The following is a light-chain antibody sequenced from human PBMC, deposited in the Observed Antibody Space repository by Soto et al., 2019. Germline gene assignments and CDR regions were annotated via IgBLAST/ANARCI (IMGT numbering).Light chain of an antibody. J-gene: IGKJ4*01. CDR1: QSIGGY. V-gene: IGKV1-39*01. CDR2: NAA. Sequence: DIQMTQSPSSLSASVGDRLTITCRASQSIGGYLNWYQQKPGEAPKLLIFNAASLQSGVPSRFSGSGSGTDFALTISSLQPEDFATYYCQQSYTIPITFGRGPKVETK. CDR3: QQSYTIPIT.